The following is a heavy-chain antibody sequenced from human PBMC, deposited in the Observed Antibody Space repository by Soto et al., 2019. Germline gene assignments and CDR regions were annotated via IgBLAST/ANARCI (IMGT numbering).Heavy chain of an antibody. Sequence: SETLSLTCAVSGGSISSGGYSWSWIRQPPGKGLEWIGYIYHSGSTYYNPSLKSRVTISVDRSKNQFSLKLSSVTAADTAVYYCARGRRAINWFDPWGQGNLVTVSS. CDR2: IYHSGST. J-gene: IGHJ5*02. V-gene: IGHV4-30-2*01. CDR3: ARGRRAINWFDP. D-gene: IGHD2-2*01. CDR1: GGSISSGGYS.